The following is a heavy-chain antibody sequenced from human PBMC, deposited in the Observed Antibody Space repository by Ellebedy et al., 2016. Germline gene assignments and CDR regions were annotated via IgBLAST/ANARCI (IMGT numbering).Heavy chain of an antibody. J-gene: IGHJ3*02. CDR2: IYSHGKT. CDR3: ATKRYGASEI. Sequence: GGSLRLXCAASGLTVSSNYMTWVRQAPGKRLEWVSLIYSHGKTYYADSVRGRFTISSDNSKNTFFLQMNSLRAEDTAMYYCATKRYGASEIWGQGTKVTVSS. D-gene: IGHD4-17*01. V-gene: IGHV3-53*01. CDR1: GLTVSSNY.